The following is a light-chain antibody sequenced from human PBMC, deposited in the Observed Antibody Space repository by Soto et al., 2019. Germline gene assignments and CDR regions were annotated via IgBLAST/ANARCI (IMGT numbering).Light chain of an antibody. Sequence: QSVLTQPASVSGSPGQSITISCTGTSSDVGGYNYVSWYQLHPGRVPKLMIYEVSVRSSGVSNRFSGSKSLNTASLTISGLQAEDEAEYYCSSYTSSTTLPFVFGSGTKLTVL. J-gene: IGLJ1*01. CDR3: SSYTSSTTLPFV. CDR1: SSDVGGYNY. V-gene: IGLV2-14*01. CDR2: EVS.